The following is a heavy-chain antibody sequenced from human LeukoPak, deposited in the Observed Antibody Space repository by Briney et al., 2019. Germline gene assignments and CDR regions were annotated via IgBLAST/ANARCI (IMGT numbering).Heavy chain of an antibody. D-gene: IGHD3-10*01. CDR2: MNPNSGNT. Sequence: ASVNVSCKASGYTFTSYDINWVRQATGQGLEWMGWMNPNSGNTGNAQKFQGRATMPRNTSISTAYMELSSLRSEDTAVYYCARGSSYYPFDYWGQGTWSPSPQ. V-gene: IGHV1-8*01. CDR1: GYTFTSYD. CDR3: ARGSSYYPFDY. J-gene: IGHJ4*02.